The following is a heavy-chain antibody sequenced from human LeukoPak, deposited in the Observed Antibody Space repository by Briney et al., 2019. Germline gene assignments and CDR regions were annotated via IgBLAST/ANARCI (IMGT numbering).Heavy chain of an antibody. CDR3: ARERVVIGAFDI. CDR2: IYYSGST. J-gene: IGHJ3*02. D-gene: IGHD3-22*01. Sequence: PSETLSLTCTVSGGSISSYYLSWIRQPPGKGLEWIGYIYYSGSTNYNPSLKSRVTISVDTSKNQFSLKLSSVTAADTAVYYCARERVVIGAFDIWGQGTMVTVSS. V-gene: IGHV4-59*01. CDR1: GGSISSYY.